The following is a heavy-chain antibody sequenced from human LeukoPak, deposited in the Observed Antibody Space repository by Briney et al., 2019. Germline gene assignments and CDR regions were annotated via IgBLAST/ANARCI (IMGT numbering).Heavy chain of an antibody. Sequence: ASVKVSCKASGHTLTVHYIHWVRQGPGQGLEWLGWITLHSGDTHYAQKYQGRLTMTSGTSISTGYMELSTLQFDDTAVYYCAREGQLGLDNWGQGTLVTVSS. CDR2: ITLHSGDT. CDR3: AREGQLGLDN. CDR1: GHTLTVHY. D-gene: IGHD1-1*01. J-gene: IGHJ1*01. V-gene: IGHV1-2*02.